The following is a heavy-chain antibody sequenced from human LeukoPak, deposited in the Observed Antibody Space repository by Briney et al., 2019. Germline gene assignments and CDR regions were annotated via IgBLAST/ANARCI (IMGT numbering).Heavy chain of an antibody. CDR2: ISSSSSYI. D-gene: IGHD3-10*01. CDR1: GFTFSSYS. CDR3: ARDLMVRGVTDY. V-gene: IGHV3-21*01. J-gene: IGHJ4*02. Sequence: PGGSLRLSCAASGFTFSSYSMNWVRQAPGKGLEWVSSISSSSSYIYYADSVKGRFTISRDNAKNSLYLQMNSLRADDTAVNYCARDLMVRGVTDYWGQGTLVTVSS.